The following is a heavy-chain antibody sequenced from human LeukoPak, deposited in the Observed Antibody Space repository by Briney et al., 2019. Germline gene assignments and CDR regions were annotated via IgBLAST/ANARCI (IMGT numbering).Heavy chain of an antibody. V-gene: IGHV3-30-3*01. CDR3: ARGDSSGYYSSVDY. CDR2: ISYDGSNK. D-gene: IGHD3-22*01. CDR1: GFTFSSYA. Sequence: PGRSLRLSCAASGFTFSSYAMHWVCQAPGKGLEWVAVISYDGSNKYYADSVKGRFTISRDNSKNTLYLQMNSLRAEDTAVYYCARGDSSGYYSSVDYWGQGTLVTVSS. J-gene: IGHJ4*02.